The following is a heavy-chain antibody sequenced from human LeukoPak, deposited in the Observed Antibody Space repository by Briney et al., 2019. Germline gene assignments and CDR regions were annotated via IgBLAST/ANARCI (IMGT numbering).Heavy chain of an antibody. CDR2: IRYDGSNK. J-gene: IGHJ4*02. V-gene: IGHV3-30*02. Sequence: GGSLRLSCAASGFTFSSYGMHWVRQAPGKGLEWVAFIRYDGSNKYYADSVKGRFTISRDNSKNTLYLQMNSLRAEDTAVYYCAKDSSGVTIFGVVSYGHFDYWGQGTLVTVSS. CDR3: AKDSSGVTIFGVVSYGHFDY. CDR1: GFTFSSYG. D-gene: IGHD3-3*01.